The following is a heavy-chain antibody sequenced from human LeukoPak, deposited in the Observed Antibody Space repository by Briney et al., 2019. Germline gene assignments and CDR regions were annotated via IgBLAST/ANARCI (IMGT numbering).Heavy chain of an antibody. J-gene: IGHJ6*03. CDR2: INWNGGST. D-gene: IGHD6-6*01. CDR3: ARYSSSSPPYYYYYMDV. Sequence: GGSLRLSCAASGFTFDDYGMSWVRQAPGKGLEWVSGINWNGGSTGYADSVKGRFTISRDNAKNSLYLQMNSLRAEDTALYYCARYSSSSPPYYYYYMDVWGKGTTVTVSS. CDR1: GFTFDDYG. V-gene: IGHV3-20*04.